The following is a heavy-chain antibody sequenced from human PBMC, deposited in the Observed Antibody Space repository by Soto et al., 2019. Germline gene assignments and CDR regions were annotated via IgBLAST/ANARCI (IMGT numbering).Heavy chain of an antibody. V-gene: IGHV4-30-4*01. CDR2: IYDSGST. D-gene: IGHD6-19*01. Sequence: SETLSLTCTVSGGSISSGDYFWSWIRQPPGKGLEWIGNIYDSGSTYYNPSLKSRVTISVDTSKNQFSLKLSSVTAADTAVYYCAREQWLFYYYHGIDVWGQGTTVTVSS. CDR3: AREQWLFYYYHGIDV. CDR1: GGSISSGDYF. J-gene: IGHJ6*02.